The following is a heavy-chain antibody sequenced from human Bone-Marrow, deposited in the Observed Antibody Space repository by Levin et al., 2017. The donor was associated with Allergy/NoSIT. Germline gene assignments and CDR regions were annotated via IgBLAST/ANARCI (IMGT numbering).Heavy chain of an antibody. Sequence: GGSLRLSCAASGFTFEDYAMYWVRQAPGQGLEWVSGISWHSGDIGYADSVKGRFTISRDNAKNSLYLQMDSLRPEDTAVYYCALGVKWLPHGMDVWGQGTTVSVSS. D-gene: IGHD3-22*01. CDR3: ALGVKWLPHGMDV. CDR1: GFTFEDYA. V-gene: IGHV3-9*01. CDR2: ISWHSGDI. J-gene: IGHJ6*02.